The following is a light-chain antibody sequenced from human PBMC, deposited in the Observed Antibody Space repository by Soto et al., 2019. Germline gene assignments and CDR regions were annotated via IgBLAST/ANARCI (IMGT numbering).Light chain of an antibody. CDR2: EVS. V-gene: IGLV2-14*01. CDR3: SSYTTNRTLERV. CDR1: STDVGGYNY. Sequence: QSALTQPASVSGSPGQSITISCTGTSTDVGGYNYVSWYQQHPGRGPKLMIYEVSNRPSGVSNRFSGSKSGNTASLTISGLQRDDEADYYCSSYTTNRTLERVFGGGTKVTVL. J-gene: IGLJ3*02.